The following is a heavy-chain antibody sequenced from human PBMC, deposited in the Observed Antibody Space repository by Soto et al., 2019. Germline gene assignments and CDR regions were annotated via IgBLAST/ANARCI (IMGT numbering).Heavy chain of an antibody. J-gene: IGHJ4*02. D-gene: IGHD6-13*01. CDR1: GFNIIGYS. Sequence: GGSQRLSYIASGFNIIGYSMNWVSKATGKGLEWVSYISSSSVKIDYADSVKGRFTISRDNAKNSLFLQMNSLRDEDTAVYYCARDPSLGSNWYYYFDLWGQGTPVTVS. V-gene: IGHV3-48*02. CDR2: ISSSSVKI. CDR3: ARDPSLGSNWYYYFDL.